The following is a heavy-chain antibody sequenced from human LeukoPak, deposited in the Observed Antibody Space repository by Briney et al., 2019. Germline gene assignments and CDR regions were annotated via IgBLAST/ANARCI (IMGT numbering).Heavy chain of an antibody. CDR2: ISGSGGST. J-gene: IGHJ4*02. Sequence: PGGSLRLSCAASGFTFSSYAMSRVRQAPGKGLEWVSAISGSGGSTYYTDSVKGRFTISRDNSKNTLYLQMNSLRAEDTAVYYCVTKEVLLWFGELDYWGQGTLVTVSS. CDR3: VTKEVLLWFGELDY. CDR1: GFTFSSYA. V-gene: IGHV3-23*01. D-gene: IGHD3-10*01.